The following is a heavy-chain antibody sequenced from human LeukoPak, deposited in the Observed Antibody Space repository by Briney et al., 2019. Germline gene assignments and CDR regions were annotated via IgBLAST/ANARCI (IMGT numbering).Heavy chain of an antibody. D-gene: IGHD3-22*01. V-gene: IGHV3-23*01. CDR2: ISDNGGET. J-gene: IGHJ4*01. CDR1: GFTLSDYV. CDR3: ATDRERDPSVYYLV. Sequence: GGSLRLSCAASGFTLSDYVMSWVRQAPGKGLEWVSTISDNGGETYYADSVKGRFTISRDNSKNTLFLQMNSLRAEDSAVYYCATDRERDPSVYYLVGGQGTLITVSS.